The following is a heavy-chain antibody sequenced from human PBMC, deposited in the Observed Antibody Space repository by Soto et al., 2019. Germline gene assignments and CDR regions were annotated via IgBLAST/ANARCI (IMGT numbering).Heavy chain of an antibody. CDR2: IYYSGST. CDR3: ARVRFGLADP. Sequence: SETLSLTCTVSGGSISSYYWSWIRQPPGKGLEWIGYIYYSGSTNYNPSLKSRVTISVDTSKNQFSLKLSSVTAADTAVYYCARVRFGLADPWGQGTLVTVSS. D-gene: IGHD3-16*01. V-gene: IGHV4-59*01. J-gene: IGHJ5*02. CDR1: GGSISSYY.